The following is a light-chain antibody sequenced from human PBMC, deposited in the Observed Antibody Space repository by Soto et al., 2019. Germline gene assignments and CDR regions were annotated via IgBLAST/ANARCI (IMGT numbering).Light chain of an antibody. V-gene: IGKV2-28*01. Sequence: DIVMTQSPLSLPVTPGEPASISCRSSQSLLHSNVYNYLDWYLQKPGQSPQLLIYLGSNRASGVPDRFSCSGSGTEFTLKISRVEAEDVGVYYCIQALQTPQTFGQGTKVEIK. CDR2: LGS. J-gene: IGKJ1*01. CDR1: QSLLHSNVYNY. CDR3: IQALQTPQT.